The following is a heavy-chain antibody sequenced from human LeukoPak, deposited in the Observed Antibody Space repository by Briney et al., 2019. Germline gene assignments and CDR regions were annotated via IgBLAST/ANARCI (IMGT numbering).Heavy chain of an antibody. D-gene: IGHD3-16*01. J-gene: IGHJ4*02. CDR3: ARGGTGEVANFDF. Sequence: GGSLRLSCAASGFTFSSYGIHWVRQAPGKGLEWVAFIQFDGNNKYYADSVKGRSTISRDNSKNTLYLQMNSLRTEDTAVYSCARGGTGEVANFDFWGQGTLVTVSS. CDR1: GFTFSSYG. V-gene: IGHV3-30*02. CDR2: IQFDGNNK.